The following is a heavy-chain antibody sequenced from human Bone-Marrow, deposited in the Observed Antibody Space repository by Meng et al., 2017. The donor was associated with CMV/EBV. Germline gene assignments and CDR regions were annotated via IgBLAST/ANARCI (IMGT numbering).Heavy chain of an antibody. D-gene: IGHD6-6*01. CDR2: INPNSGGT. Sequence: ASVKVSCKASGYTFTGYYMHWVRQAPGQGLEWMGWINPNSGGTNYAQKLQGRVTMTRDTSISTAYMELSRLRSDDTAVYYCARGLYSSSSEMGYWGQGTLVTVSS. CDR3: ARGLYSSSSEMGY. CDR1: GYTFTGYY. V-gene: IGHV1-2*02. J-gene: IGHJ4*02.